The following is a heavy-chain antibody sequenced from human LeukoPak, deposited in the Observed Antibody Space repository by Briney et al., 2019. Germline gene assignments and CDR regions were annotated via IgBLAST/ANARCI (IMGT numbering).Heavy chain of an antibody. CDR1: GGSITKNGYH. V-gene: IGHV4-39*07. Sequence: PSETLSLTCSFSGGSITKNGYHWGWIRQSPETGLEWIGSMHYSGSTYYNPSLNSRVTISVDTSKNQFSLKLTSVTAADTAVYYCCGSGWFAGPFGYWGQGALVTVSS. D-gene: IGHD6-19*01. CDR2: MHYSGST. J-gene: IGHJ4*02. CDR3: CGSGWFAGPFGY.